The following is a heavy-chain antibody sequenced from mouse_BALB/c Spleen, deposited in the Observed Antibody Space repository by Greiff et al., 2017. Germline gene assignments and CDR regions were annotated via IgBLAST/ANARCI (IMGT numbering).Heavy chain of an antibody. V-gene: IGHV5-17*02. CDR2: ISSGSSTI. J-gene: IGHJ4*01. CDR3: ARSLGRGYAMDY. D-gene: IGHD4-1*01. CDR1: GFTFSSFG. Sequence: EVMLVESGGGLVQPGGSRKLSCAASGFTFSSFGMHWVRQAPEKGLEWVAYISSGSSTIYYADTVKGRFTISRDNPKNTLFLQMTSLRSEDTAMYYCARSLGRGYAMDYWGQGTSVTVSS.